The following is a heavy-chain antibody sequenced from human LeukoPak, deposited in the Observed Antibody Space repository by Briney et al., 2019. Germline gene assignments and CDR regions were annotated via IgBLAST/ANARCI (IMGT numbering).Heavy chain of an antibody. Sequence: GGSLRLSCAASGFTFSTYGMHWVRQAPGKGLEWLTDIWYDGSNKYYTDSVKGRFTISRDNSKNTLYLQMNSLRAEDTAVYYCARGEDYGDYFDYWGQGTLVTVSS. CDR3: ARGEDYGDYFDY. CDR2: IWYDGSNK. CDR1: GFTFSTYG. J-gene: IGHJ4*02. D-gene: IGHD4-17*01. V-gene: IGHV3-33*01.